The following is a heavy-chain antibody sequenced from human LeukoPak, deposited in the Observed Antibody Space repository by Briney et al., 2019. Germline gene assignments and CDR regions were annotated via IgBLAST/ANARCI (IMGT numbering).Heavy chain of an antibody. D-gene: IGHD6-19*01. Sequence: GGSLRLSCAASGFTFSSYNMNWVRQAPGKGLEWVSSISSSSSCIYYADSVKGRFTISRDNAKNSLSLQMNSLRAEDTAVYYCARDYSSGWYRKSAGYFDLWGRGTLVTVSS. V-gene: IGHV3-21*01. J-gene: IGHJ2*01. CDR1: GFTFSSYN. CDR2: ISSSSSCI. CDR3: ARDYSSGWYRKSAGYFDL.